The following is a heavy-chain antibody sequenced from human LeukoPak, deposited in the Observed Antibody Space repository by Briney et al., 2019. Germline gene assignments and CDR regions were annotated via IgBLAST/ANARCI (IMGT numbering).Heavy chain of an antibody. CDR2: ISGSGGST. Sequence: PGGSLRLSCAASGFTFSNFAMSWVRQAPGKGLEWVSAISGSGGSTYYVDSVKGRFTISRDNSKNTLCLQINSLRAEDTAVYYCAKSSSSWYVHFMPDYWGQGTLVTVSS. V-gene: IGHV3-23*01. D-gene: IGHD6-13*01. J-gene: IGHJ4*02. CDR3: AKSSSSWYVHFMPDY. CDR1: GFTFSNFA.